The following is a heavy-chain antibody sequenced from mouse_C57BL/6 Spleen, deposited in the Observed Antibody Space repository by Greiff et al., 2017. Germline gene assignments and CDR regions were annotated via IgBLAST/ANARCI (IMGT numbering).Heavy chain of an antibody. CDR3: ARRYYGNGYFGV. CDR2: ILPGRGST. J-gene: IGHJ1*03. Sequence: VQGVESGAELMKPGASGTLSCQATGYKFPGYWIAWVKQRPGHGLEWIGEILPGRGSTNYNEKFKGKATFTADTSSNTAYMQLSSLTTEDSAIYYGARRYYGNGYFGVWGTGTSVTVSS. D-gene: IGHD2-1*01. V-gene: IGHV1-9*01. CDR1: GYKFPGYW.